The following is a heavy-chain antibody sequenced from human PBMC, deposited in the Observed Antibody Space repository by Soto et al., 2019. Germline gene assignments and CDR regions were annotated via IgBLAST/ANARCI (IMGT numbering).Heavy chain of an antibody. CDR3: ARQPTTGDTDLWFDP. D-gene: IGHD2-21*01. CDR1: GGSISTSRSY. CDR2: IFYSGST. J-gene: IGHJ5*02. V-gene: IGHV4-39*01. Sequence: SETLSLTCTVSGGSISTSRSYWAWIRQPPGKGLEWLANIFYSGSTFYNPSLASRVSVSVDTPKNEFSLKLRSVTAADTAVYYCARQPTTGDTDLWFDPWGQGTLVTVSS.